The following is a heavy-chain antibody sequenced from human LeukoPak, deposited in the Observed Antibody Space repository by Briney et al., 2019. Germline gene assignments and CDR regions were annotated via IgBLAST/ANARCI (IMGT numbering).Heavy chain of an antibody. J-gene: IGHJ3*02. CDR1: GFTFSTYW. D-gene: IGHD6-19*01. CDR3: ARPETQYSSGLDGFDI. V-gene: IGHV3-74*01. Sequence: GGSLRLSCAASGFTFSTYWMHWVRQAPGKGPVWVSRINSDGSRTTYADSVKGRFTISRDNAKNTLYLQMNSLRTEDTAVYYCARPETQYSSGLDGFDIWGQGTMVTVSS. CDR2: INSDGSRT.